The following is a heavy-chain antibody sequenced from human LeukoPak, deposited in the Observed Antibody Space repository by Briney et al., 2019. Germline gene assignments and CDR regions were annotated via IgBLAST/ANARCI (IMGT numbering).Heavy chain of an antibody. CDR2: ISSSGSTI. CDR1: GFTFRSYE. D-gene: IGHD5-12*01. Sequence: PGGSLRLSCVASGFTFRSYEMNWVRQAPGKGLEWVSYISSSGSTIYYADSVKGRFTISRDNAKNSLYLQMNSLRAEDTAVYYCARGYSGYPTDYWGQGTLVTVSS. J-gene: IGHJ4*02. CDR3: ARGYSGYPTDY. V-gene: IGHV3-48*03.